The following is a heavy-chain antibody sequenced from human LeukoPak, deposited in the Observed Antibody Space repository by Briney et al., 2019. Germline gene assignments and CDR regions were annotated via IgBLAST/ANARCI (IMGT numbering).Heavy chain of an antibody. D-gene: IGHD5-18*01. Sequence: PSETLSLTCTVSGGSISSGDYYWSWIRQPPGKGLEWIGYIYYSGSTYYNPSLKSRVTISVDTSKNQFSLKLSSVTAADTAVYYCARGKQLGWFDPWGQGTLVTVSS. J-gene: IGHJ5*02. V-gene: IGHV4-30-4*08. CDR2: IYYSGST. CDR1: GGSISSGDYY. CDR3: ARGKQLGWFDP.